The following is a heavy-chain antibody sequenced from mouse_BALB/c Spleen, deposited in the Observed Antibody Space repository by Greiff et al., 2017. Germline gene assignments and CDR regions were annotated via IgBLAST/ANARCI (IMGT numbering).Heavy chain of an antibody. Sequence: VQLQQSAAELARPGASVKMSCKASGYTFTSYTMHWVKQRPGQGLEWIGYINPSSGYTEYNQKFKDKTTLTADKSSSTAYMQLSSLTSEDSAVYYCARESTMIPFYAMDYWGQGTSVTVSS. CDR1: GYTFTSYT. D-gene: IGHD2-4*01. CDR3: ARESTMIPFYAMDY. CDR2: INPSSGYT. J-gene: IGHJ4*01. V-gene: IGHV1-4*02.